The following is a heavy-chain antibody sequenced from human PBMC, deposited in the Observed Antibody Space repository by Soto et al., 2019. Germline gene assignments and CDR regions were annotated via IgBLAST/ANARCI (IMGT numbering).Heavy chain of an antibody. CDR1: GGSISNHY. J-gene: IGHJ4*02. D-gene: IGHD7-27*01. CDR3: TRANWYSEY. Sequence: QVQLQESGPGLVKPSETLSLTCSVSGGSISNHYWSWIRQPPGKGLEWIGYIYYNGNTNYNPYLKSRVTMSVDPSRNQISLKLTTVTAADTAVYYCTRANWYSEYWGQGTLVTVSS. CDR2: IYYNGNT. V-gene: IGHV4-59*11.